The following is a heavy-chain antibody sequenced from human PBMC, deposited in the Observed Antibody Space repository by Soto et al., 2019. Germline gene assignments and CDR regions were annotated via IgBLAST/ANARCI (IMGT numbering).Heavy chain of an antibody. V-gene: IGHV1-69*13. CDR3: ARGHDFWSGYFDY. CDR1: GGTFSSYA. J-gene: IGHJ4*02. D-gene: IGHD3-3*01. CDR2: ILPTFGTT. Sequence: SVKVSCKASGGTFSSYAISWVRQAPGQGLEWMGGILPTFGTTNYAQKFQGRVTITADESTTTGYMELGSLRSEDTAVYYCARGHDFWSGYFDYWGQGTLVTVSS.